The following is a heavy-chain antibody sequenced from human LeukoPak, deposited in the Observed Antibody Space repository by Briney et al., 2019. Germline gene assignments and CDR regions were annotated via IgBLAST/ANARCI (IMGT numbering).Heavy chain of an antibody. CDR3: AKDIGPVAGRRGFDY. D-gene: IGHD6-19*01. J-gene: IGHJ4*02. Sequence: GGSLRLSCAASGFTFSSYWMSWVRQAPGKGLEWVANIKQEGSEKYYVDSVKGRFTISRDNAKNSLYLQMNSLRAEGMALYSCAKDIGPVAGRRGFDYWGQGTLVTVSS. CDR1: GFTFSSYW. V-gene: IGHV3-7*03. CDR2: IKQEGSEK.